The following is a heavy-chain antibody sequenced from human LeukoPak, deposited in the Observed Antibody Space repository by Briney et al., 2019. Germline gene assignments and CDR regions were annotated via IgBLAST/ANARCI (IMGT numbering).Heavy chain of an antibody. D-gene: IGHD5-18*01. CDR2: INPNNGDT. J-gene: IGHJ4*02. V-gene: IGHV1-2*02. Sequence: ASVKVSCKASGYSLPAKFMHWVRQAPGQGLEWMGWINPNNGDTTYTQKFQGRVTMTRDTSISTAYLELSSLTSDDTAVYYCARGQYRYAVDFWGQGTLVTVSS. CDR1: GYSLPAKF. CDR3: ARGQYRYAVDF.